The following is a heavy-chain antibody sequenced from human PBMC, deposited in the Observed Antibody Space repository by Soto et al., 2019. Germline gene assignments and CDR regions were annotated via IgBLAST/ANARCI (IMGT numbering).Heavy chain of an antibody. Sequence: EVQLLESGGGLVQPGGSLRLSCAASGFTFSSYAMSWVRQAPGKGLEWVSGISGSGGSTYYADSVKGRFTIYRDKSKNTLYLQMNSLRAEDTAVYYCAKGGHYDIWTGHSLRGYFDYWGQGTLVTVSS. CDR3: AKGGHYDIWTGHSLRGYFDY. V-gene: IGHV3-23*01. CDR1: GFTFSSYA. J-gene: IGHJ4*02. CDR2: ISGSGGST. D-gene: IGHD3-9*01.